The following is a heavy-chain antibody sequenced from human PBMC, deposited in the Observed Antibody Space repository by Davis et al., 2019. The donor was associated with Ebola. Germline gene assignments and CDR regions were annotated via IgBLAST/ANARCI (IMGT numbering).Heavy chain of an antibody. V-gene: IGHV3-66*01. CDR3: AKDPRVRVQGVPYGSDV. CDR2: IYSDGRT. CDR1: GFTVSTNY. J-gene: IGHJ6*02. Sequence: GESLKISCAASGFTVSTNYMSWVRQAPGKGLEWVSIIYSDGRTYYADSVQGRFTISRDNSKNTLSLQMNSLRVEDTARYYCAKDPRVRVQGVPYGSDVWGQGTTVTVSS. D-gene: IGHD3-10*01.